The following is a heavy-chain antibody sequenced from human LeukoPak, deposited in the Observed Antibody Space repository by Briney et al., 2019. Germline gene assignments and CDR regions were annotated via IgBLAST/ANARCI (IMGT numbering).Heavy chain of an antibody. CDR3: ARDHCGGDCYLDY. J-gene: IGHJ4*02. CDR1: GGSISSGSYY. Sequence: SQTLSLTCTVSGGSISSGSYYWGWIRQPAGKGLEWIGRIYTSGSTNYNPSLKSRVTISVDTSKNQYSLKLSSVTAADTAVYYCARDHCGGDCYLDYWGQGTLVTVSS. D-gene: IGHD2-21*01. V-gene: IGHV4-61*02. CDR2: IYTSGST.